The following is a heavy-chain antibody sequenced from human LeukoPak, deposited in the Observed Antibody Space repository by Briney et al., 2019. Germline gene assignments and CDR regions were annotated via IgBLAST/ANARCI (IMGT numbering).Heavy chain of an antibody. CDR2: ISAHNGNT. J-gene: IGHJ3*02. CDR1: GYTFTSYG. CDR3: ARIPYSSGWFDAFGI. D-gene: IGHD6-19*01. V-gene: IGHV1-18*04. Sequence: ASVKVSCKASGYTFTSYGISWVRQAPGQGLEWMGWISAHNGNTNYAQKLQGRVTMTTDTSTSTAYMELRSLRSDDTAVYYCARIPYSSGWFDAFGIWGQGTMVTVSS.